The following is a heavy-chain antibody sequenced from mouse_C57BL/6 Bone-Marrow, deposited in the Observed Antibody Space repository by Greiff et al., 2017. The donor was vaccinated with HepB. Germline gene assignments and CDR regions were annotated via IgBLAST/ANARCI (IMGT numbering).Heavy chain of an antibody. J-gene: IGHJ4*01. CDR3: ARSYYSNYVNAMDY. CDR1: GFSLTSYA. CDR2: IWTGGGT. Sequence: VQLVESGPGLVAPSQSLSITCTVSGFSLTSYAISWVRQPPGKGLEWLGVIWTGGGTNYNSALKSRLSISKDNSKSQVFLKMNSLQTDDTARYYCARSYYSNYVNAMDYWGQGTSVTVSS. V-gene: IGHV2-9-1*01. D-gene: IGHD2-5*01.